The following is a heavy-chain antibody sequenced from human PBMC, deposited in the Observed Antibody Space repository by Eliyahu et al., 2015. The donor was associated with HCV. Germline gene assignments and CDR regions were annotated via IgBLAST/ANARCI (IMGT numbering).Heavy chain of an antibody. CDR2: IYYSGST. D-gene: IGHD5-18*01. CDR3: ARQPPNTASFDY. V-gene: IGHV4-59*08. Sequence: QVQLQESGPGLVKPSETLSLTCXVSGGSISSYYWSWIRQPPGKGLEWIGYIYYSGSTNYNSSLKSRVTISVDTSKNQFSLKLSSVTAADTAVYYCARQPPNTASFDYWAQGTLVTVSS. CDR1: GGSISSYY. J-gene: IGHJ4*02.